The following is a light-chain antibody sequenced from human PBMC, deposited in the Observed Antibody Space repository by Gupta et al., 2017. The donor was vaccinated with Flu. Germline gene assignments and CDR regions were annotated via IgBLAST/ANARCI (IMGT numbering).Light chain of an antibody. V-gene: IGLV2-18*02. CDR1: SSDVGTYNR. J-gene: IGLJ1*01. Sequence: QSAPTQPPPVSRSPGQSVTISCTGTSSDVGTYNRVSWYQQSPGTAPKLMIYEVSNRPSGVPDRFSGSKSGNTASLTISGLQGEDEADYYCSSYTSSYTFVFGTGTKVTVL. CDR2: EVS. CDR3: SSYTSSYTFV.